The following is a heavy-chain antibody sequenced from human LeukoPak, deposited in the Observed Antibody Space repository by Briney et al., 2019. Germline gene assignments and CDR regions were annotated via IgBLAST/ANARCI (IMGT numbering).Heavy chain of an antibody. V-gene: IGHV4-38-2*02. CDR1: GYSISTGYY. CDR3: ARASISYYYDSSGYSRTTSLDY. D-gene: IGHD3-22*01. J-gene: IGHJ4*02. CDR2: IYHSGTT. Sequence: SETLSLTCTVSGYSISTGYYWGWIRQPPGKGLEWIGSIYHSGTTYYNPSLKSRVTISVDTSKNQFSLKLNSVTAADTAVYYCARASISYYYDSSGYSRTTSLDYWGQGTLVTVSS.